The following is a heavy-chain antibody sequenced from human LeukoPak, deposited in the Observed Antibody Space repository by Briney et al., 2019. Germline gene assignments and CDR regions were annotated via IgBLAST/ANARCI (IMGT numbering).Heavy chain of an antibody. CDR2: INPNSGGT. CDR1: GYTSTGYY. Sequence: ASVKVSCKASGYTSTGYYMHWVRQAPGQGLEWMGWINPNSGGTNYAQKFQGRVTMTRDTSISTAYMELSRLRSDDTAVYYCARDPPDIVVVPAAMLSDYWGQGTLVTVSS. D-gene: IGHD2-2*01. J-gene: IGHJ4*02. V-gene: IGHV1-2*02. CDR3: ARDPPDIVVVPAAMLSDY.